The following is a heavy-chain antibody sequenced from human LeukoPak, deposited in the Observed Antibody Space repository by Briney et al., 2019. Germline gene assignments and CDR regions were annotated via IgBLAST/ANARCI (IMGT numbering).Heavy chain of an antibody. V-gene: IGHV4-34*01. D-gene: IGHD6-19*01. J-gene: IGHJ5*02. CDR2: INHSGGT. Sequence: SETLSLTCAVYGGSFSGYYWSWIRQPPGKGLEWIGEINHSGGTNYNPSLKSRVTISVDTSKNQFSLKLSSVTAADTAVYYCATGAVAGSNWFDPWGQGTLVTVSS. CDR3: ATGAVAGSNWFDP. CDR1: GGSFSGYY.